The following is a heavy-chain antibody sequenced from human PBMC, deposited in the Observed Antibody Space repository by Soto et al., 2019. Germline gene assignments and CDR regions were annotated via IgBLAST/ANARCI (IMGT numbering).Heavy chain of an antibody. J-gene: IGHJ4*02. CDR3: ARRGPEVGATHY. D-gene: IGHD1-26*01. CDR1: GGSFSGYY. Sequence: SETLSLTCAVYGGSFSGYYWSWIRQPPGKGLEWIGEINHSGSTNYNPSLKSRVTISVDTSKNQFSLKLSSVTAADTAVYYCARRGPEVGATHYWGQGTLVTVSS. CDR2: INHSGST. V-gene: IGHV4-34*01.